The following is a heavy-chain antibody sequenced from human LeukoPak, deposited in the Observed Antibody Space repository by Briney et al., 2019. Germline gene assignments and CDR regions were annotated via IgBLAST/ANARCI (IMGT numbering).Heavy chain of an antibody. CDR1: GYTFTGYG. V-gene: IGHV1-18*01. J-gene: IGHJ5*02. CDR2: IITYNGNT. Sequence: ASVKVSCKASGYTFTGYGISWVRQAPGQGLEWMGYIITYNGNTNYAQKLQGRVTMTTDTSTSTAYMELRGLRSDDTAVYYCARDTKRSRARWENLGCDPWGQGTLVTVSS. CDR3: ARDTKRSRARWENLGCDP. D-gene: IGHD1-26*01.